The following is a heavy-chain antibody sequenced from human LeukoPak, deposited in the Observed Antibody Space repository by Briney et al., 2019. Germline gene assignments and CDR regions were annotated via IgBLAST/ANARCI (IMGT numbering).Heavy chain of an antibody. Sequence: GGSLRLSCAASGFTFSSYAMSWVRQAPGKGLEWVSAISGSGGSTYYADSVEGRFTISRDNSKNTLYLQMNSLRAEDTAVYYCAKDLNYYDSSGVVDYWGQGTLVTVSS. V-gene: IGHV3-23*01. CDR2: ISGSGGST. CDR1: GFTFSSYA. J-gene: IGHJ4*02. CDR3: AKDLNYYDSSGVVDY. D-gene: IGHD3-22*01.